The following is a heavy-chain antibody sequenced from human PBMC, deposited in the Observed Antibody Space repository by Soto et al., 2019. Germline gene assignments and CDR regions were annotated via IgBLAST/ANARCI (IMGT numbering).Heavy chain of an antibody. Sequence: QVQLVESGGGVVQPGRSLRLSCAASGFTFSNYGLHWVRQTPGKGLEWVAVIWYDGTNKYYGDSVKGRFAISREDSRNTLYVEMNNLRAEETAVYYCARDHSGYYFGYWGQGTLVTVSS. V-gene: IGHV3-33*01. CDR1: GFTFSNYG. J-gene: IGHJ4*02. CDR3: ARDHSGYYFGY. D-gene: IGHD5-12*01. CDR2: IWYDGTNK.